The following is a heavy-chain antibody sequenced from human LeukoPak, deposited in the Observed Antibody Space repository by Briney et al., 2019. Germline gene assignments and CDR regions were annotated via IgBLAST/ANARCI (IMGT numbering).Heavy chain of an antibody. CDR3: ATHPRGSYDSSGYYTNEYFQH. CDR1: GYSISSDYY. V-gene: IGHV4-38-2*02. CDR2: IHHSGRT. D-gene: IGHD3-22*01. J-gene: IGHJ1*01. Sequence: SETLSLTCTVSGYSISSDYYWGWIRQPPGKGLEWIGSIHHSGRTYYNPSLKGRVTISVDTSKNQFSLKLSSVTAADTAVYYCATHPRGSYDSSGYYTNEYFQHWGQGTLVTVS.